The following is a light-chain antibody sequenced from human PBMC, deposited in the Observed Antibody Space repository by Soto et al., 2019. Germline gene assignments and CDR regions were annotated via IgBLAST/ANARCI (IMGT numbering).Light chain of an antibody. CDR2: GTS. J-gene: IGKJ5*01. CDR3: QVYGWFLIP. Sequence: ERVTLSCRASQSVTTRLAWYQHKPGQAPTLLMSGTSNRASGVPVRFSGSGSGTDFTLTITSLEAEDFARYCCQVYGWFLIPFG. V-gene: IGKV3-20*01. CDR1: QSVTTR.